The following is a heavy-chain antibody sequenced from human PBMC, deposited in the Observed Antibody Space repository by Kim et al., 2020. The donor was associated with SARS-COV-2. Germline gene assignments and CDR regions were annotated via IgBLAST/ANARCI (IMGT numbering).Heavy chain of an antibody. CDR1: GFTFSNAW. Sequence: GGSLRLSCAASGFTFSNAWMSWVRQAPGKGLEWVGRIKSKTDGGTTDYAAPVKGRFTISRDDSKNTLYLQMNSLKTEDTAVYYCTTPLTYYYDSSGYGPAPASPCYYGMDVWGQGTTVTVSS. V-gene: IGHV3-15*01. CDR2: IKSKTDGGTT. J-gene: IGHJ6*02. CDR3: TTPLTYYYDSSGYGPAPASPCYYGMDV. D-gene: IGHD3-22*01.